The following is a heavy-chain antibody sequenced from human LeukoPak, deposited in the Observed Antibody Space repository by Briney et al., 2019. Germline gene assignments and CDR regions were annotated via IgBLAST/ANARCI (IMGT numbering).Heavy chain of an antibody. CDR3: VRDGEGVAISVNYWFDP. V-gene: IGHV1-69*05. CDR1: GGTFSSYA. D-gene: IGHD3-10*01. CDR2: IIPIFGTA. Sequence: SVKVSCKASGGTFSSYAISWVRQAPGQGLEWMGGIIPIFGTANYAQKFQGGVTMTRDTSISTAYMELRSLRSEDTAMYYCVRDGEGVAISVNYWFDPWGQGTLVTVSS. J-gene: IGHJ5*02.